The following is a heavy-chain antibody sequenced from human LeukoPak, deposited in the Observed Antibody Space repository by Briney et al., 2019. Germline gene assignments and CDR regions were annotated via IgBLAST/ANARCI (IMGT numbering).Heavy chain of an antibody. Sequence: SQTLSLTRAISGDSASSSSSAWNWIRLSPSGGLQWLGRTYYRSNWIKDYADIVKGRMTIDPDTSKHQFSLQRNSVTPEDTALYYCARNLRPDFDYWGRGILVTVSS. CDR2: TYYRSNWIK. CDR1: GDSASSSSSA. D-gene: IGHD5-12*01. J-gene: IGHJ4*02. CDR3: ARNLRPDFDY. V-gene: IGHV6-1*01.